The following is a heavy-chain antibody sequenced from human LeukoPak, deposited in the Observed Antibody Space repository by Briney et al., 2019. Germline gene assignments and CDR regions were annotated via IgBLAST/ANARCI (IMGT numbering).Heavy chain of an antibody. CDR1: GYDFTSYY. J-gene: IGHJ2*01. CDR3: ARLVNWYFDL. CDR2: IYPGDSDT. V-gene: IGHV5-51*01. Sequence: GEALKISCKGSGYDFTSYYIGWVRQMPGKGLERMGIIYPGDSDTRYSPSFQGQVTISADKSISTAYLQWSSLKASDTAMYYCARLVNWYFDLWGRGTLVTVSS. D-gene: IGHD2-21*01.